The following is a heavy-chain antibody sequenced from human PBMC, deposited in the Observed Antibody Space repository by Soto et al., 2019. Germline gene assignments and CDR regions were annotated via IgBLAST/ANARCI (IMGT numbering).Heavy chain of an antibody. J-gene: IGHJ4*02. CDR2: VSIGGST. V-gene: IGHV3-23*01. Sequence: DVQLLESGGGLVQPEGSLRLSCAASGFTFSSYAMGWVRQGPGKGLEWVAVVSIGGSTHYADSVRGRFTISIDNSKNTLSLQMNSLTAEDTAVYFCAKRRGAGGQFYYWGQGALVTVSS. CDR1: GFTFSSYA. CDR3: AKRRGAGGQFYY. D-gene: IGHD2-15*01.